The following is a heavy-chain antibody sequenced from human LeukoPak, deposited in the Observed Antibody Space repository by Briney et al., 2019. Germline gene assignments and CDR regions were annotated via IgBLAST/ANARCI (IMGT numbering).Heavy chain of an antibody. Sequence: SETLSLTCAVYGGSFSGYYWSWIRQPPGKGLEWIGEINHSGSTNYNPSLKSRVTISVDTSKNQFSLKLSSVTAADTAVYYCASNRGYSSSWYWFSWFDPWGQGTLVTVSS. CDR1: GGSFSGYY. V-gene: IGHV4-34*01. CDR2: INHSGST. CDR3: ASNRGYSSSWYWFSWFDP. J-gene: IGHJ5*02. D-gene: IGHD6-13*01.